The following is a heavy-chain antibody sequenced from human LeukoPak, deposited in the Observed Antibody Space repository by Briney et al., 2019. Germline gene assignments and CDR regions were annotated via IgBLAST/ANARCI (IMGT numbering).Heavy chain of an antibody. CDR2: ISSSSSYI. D-gene: IGHD2-15*01. CDR3: ARDSAGYCSGGTCYPFDY. CDR1: GFTFRSYS. Sequence: GGSLRLSCTVSGFTFRSYSMNWVRQAPGKGLEWVSSISSSSSYIYYADSVKGRFTISRDNAKSSLYLQMSGLRADDTAVYYCARDSAGYCSGGTCYPFDYWGQGTLVTVSS. J-gene: IGHJ4*02. V-gene: IGHV3-21*01.